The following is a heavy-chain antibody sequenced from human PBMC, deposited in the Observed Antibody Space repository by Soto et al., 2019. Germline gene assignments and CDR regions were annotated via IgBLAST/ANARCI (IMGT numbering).Heavy chain of an antibody. Sequence: TGGEGALRRGEGSESRARPGKGLKWIGYIYYSGSTNYNPSPKSRVTISVDTSKNQFSLKLSSVTAADTAVYYCARVGYGYPDSYYYGMDVWGQGPTVTVS. CDR1: EGALRRGE. D-gene: IGHD5-18*01. CDR3: ARVGYGYPDSYYYGMDV. V-gene: IGHV4-59*01. CDR2: IYYSGST. J-gene: IGHJ6*02.